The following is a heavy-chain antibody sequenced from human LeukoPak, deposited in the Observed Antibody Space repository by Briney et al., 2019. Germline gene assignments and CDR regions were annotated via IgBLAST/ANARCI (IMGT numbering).Heavy chain of an antibody. V-gene: IGHV3-48*04. D-gene: IGHD2-2*01. J-gene: IGHJ4*02. CDR2: ISSGGSTI. CDR3: ARDRYSGYCTITTCYGDFDY. CDR1: GFTFSTHD. Sequence: GGSLRLSCTASGFTFSTHDVNWVRQVPGRGLEWVSYISSGGSTIYYADSAKGRFTISRDNAKNSLFLQMNSLRAEDTAVYYCARDRYSGYCTITTCYGDFDYWGQGTPVTVSS.